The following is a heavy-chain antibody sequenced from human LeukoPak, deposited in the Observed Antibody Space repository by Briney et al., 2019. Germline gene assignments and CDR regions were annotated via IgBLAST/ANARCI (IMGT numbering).Heavy chain of an antibody. D-gene: IGHD6-13*01. CDR2: INESGST. CDR1: GGSLSGYY. V-gene: IGHV4-34*01. CDR3: ARGMGYSSSYPFDA. Sequence: PSETLSLTCVVYGGSLSGYYWSLIRQPPGKGLEWIGEINESGSTNYNPSLKSRVIISEDTSKNHFSLKLSSVTAADTAVYYCARGMGYSSSYPFDAWGQGTLVIVSS. J-gene: IGHJ5*02.